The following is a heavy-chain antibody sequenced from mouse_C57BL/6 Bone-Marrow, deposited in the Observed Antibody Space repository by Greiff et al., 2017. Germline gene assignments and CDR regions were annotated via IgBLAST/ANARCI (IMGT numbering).Heavy chain of an antibody. CDR1: GYTFTSYW. CDR2: IDPNSGGT. J-gene: IGHJ3*01. D-gene: IGHD4-1*01. V-gene: IGHV1-72*01. Sequence: QVQLQQPGAELVKPGASVKLSCKASGYTFTSYWMHWVKQRPGRGLEWIGRIDPNSGGTKYNEKFKSKATLTVDKPSSTAYMQLSSLTSEESAVYYCARSGNWDVGFAYWGQGTLVTVSA. CDR3: ARSGNWDVGFAY.